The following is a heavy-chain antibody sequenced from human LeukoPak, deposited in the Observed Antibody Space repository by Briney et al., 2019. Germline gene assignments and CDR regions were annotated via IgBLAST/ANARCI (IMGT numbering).Heavy chain of an antibody. CDR3: ARAFYYDSSGYLGPAFDI. J-gene: IGHJ3*02. CDR1: GGSISSGGYY. D-gene: IGHD3-22*01. Sequence: KASETLSLTCTVSGGSISSGGYYWSWIRQPPGNGLEWIGYIYYSGSTYYNPSLKSRVTISVDTSKNQFSLKLSSVTAADTAVYYCARAFYYDSSGYLGPAFDIWGQGTMVTVSS. CDR2: IYYSGST. V-gene: IGHV4-31*03.